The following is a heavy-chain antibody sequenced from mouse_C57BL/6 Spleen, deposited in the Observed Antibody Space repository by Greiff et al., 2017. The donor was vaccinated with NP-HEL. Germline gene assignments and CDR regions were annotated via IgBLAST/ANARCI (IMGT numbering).Heavy chain of an antibody. CDR2: IDPETGGT. J-gene: IGHJ4*01. V-gene: IGHV1-15*01. Sequence: VQLQQSGAELVRPGASVTLSCKASGYTFTDYEMHWVKQTPVHGLEWIGAIDPETGGTAYTQKFKGKAILTADKSSSTAYMELRSLTSEDSAVYYCTRSNSYYAMDYWGQGTSVTVSS. CDR3: TRSNSYYAMDY. CDR1: GYTFTDYE. D-gene: IGHD5-1-1*01.